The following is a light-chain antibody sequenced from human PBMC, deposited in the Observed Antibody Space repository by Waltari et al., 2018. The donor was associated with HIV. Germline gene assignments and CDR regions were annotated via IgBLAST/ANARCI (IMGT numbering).Light chain of an antibody. CDR3: MQSTHWPPT. CDR2: RVS. V-gene: IGKV2D-30*01. Sequence: DVVMSPLPLSLAVTPGQPASISCPPREGLDDRGGNTYLKWFHRRPGQSPRRLSFRVSNWDPGVPDRFRGSASHANFTLEITRVQSDDVGIFYCMQSTHWPPTFGQGTRLEI. J-gene: IGKJ2*01. CDR1: EGLDDRGGNTY.